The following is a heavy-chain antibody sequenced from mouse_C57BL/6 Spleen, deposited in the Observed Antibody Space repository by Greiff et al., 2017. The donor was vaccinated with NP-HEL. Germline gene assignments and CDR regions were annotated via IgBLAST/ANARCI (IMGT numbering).Heavy chain of an antibody. CDR1: GFTFSDYG. D-gene: IGHD4-1*01. CDR3: ARRGGANWAYYFDY. J-gene: IGHJ2*01. V-gene: IGHV5-17*01. Sequence: EVQLVESGGGLVKPGGSLKLSCAASGFTFSDYGMHWVRQAPEKGLEWVAYISSGSSTIYYADTVKGRFTISRDNAKNTLFLQMPSLRSEDTAMYYCARRGGANWAYYFDYWGQGTTLTVSS. CDR2: ISSGSSTI.